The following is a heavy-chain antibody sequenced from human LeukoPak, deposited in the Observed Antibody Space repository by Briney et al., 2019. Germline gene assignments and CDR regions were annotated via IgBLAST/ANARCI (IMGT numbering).Heavy chain of an antibody. Sequence: PSETLSLTGTVSGGSISNYYWTWLRQPPGEGLAWIGYIYYSGSTNYNPSLQRRVTMSVETSKNQFSLNLSSVTAADTAVYYCARASFGPYDSSGFFGYWGQGTLVTVSS. CDR1: GGSISNYY. CDR2: IYYSGST. V-gene: IGHV4-59*01. J-gene: IGHJ4*02. CDR3: ARASFGPYDSSGFFGY. D-gene: IGHD3-22*01.